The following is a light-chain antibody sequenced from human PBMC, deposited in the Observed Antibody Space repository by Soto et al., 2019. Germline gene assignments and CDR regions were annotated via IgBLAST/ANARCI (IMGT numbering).Light chain of an antibody. Sequence: QSALTQPASVSGSPGQSITISCTGTSSDVGGYNDVSWYQQHPGKAPKLMIYEVSNRPSGVSNRFSGSKSDNTASLTISGLQAEDEADYYCSSYTSSSTLVFGGGTKLTVL. V-gene: IGLV2-14*01. CDR1: SSDVGGYND. CDR3: SSYTSSSTLV. CDR2: EVS. J-gene: IGLJ2*01.